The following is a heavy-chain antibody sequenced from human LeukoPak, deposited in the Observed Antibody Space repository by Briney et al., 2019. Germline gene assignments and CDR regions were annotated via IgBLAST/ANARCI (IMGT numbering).Heavy chain of an antibody. CDR2: IYYSGST. CDR1: GASISSYY. D-gene: IGHD6-19*01. J-gene: IGHJ4*02. Sequence: SETLSLTCTVSGASISSYYWSWIRQPPGKGLEWIGYIYYSGSTNCNPSLKSRVTVSVDTSKNQFSLKLSSVTAADTAVYYCARAFSSGWYPYSIGGLWFDFWGQGTLVTVSS. CDR3: ARAFSSGWYPYSIGGLWFDF. V-gene: IGHV4-59*01.